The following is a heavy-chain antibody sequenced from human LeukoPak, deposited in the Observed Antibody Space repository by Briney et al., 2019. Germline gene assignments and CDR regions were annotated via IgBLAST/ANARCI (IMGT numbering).Heavy chain of an antibody. CDR3: ATLSGYDPHNFDY. V-gene: IGHV4-59*08. CDR1: GGSISTYY. CDR2: IHYSGST. D-gene: IGHD5-12*01. Sequence: SETLSLTCTVSGGSISTYYWSWFRQPPGKGLEWIGYIHYSGSTNYNPSLKSRVTISVDTSKNQFSLKLSSVTAADTAMYYCATLSGYDPHNFDYWGQGTLVTVSS. J-gene: IGHJ4*02.